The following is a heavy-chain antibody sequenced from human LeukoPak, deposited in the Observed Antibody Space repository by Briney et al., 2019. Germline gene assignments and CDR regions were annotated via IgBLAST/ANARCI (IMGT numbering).Heavy chain of an antibody. D-gene: IGHD5-18*01. Sequence: PGESLKISCKGSGYSFTSYWIGWVRQMPGKGLEWMGIIYPGDSDTRYSPSFQGQVTISADKSISTAYLQWSSLKASDTAMYYCARHPKRGYSYGPFPDYYYYGMDVWGQGTTVTVSS. CDR1: GYSFTSYW. CDR3: ARHPKRGYSYGPFPDYYYYGMDV. J-gene: IGHJ6*02. CDR2: IYPGDSDT. V-gene: IGHV5-51*01.